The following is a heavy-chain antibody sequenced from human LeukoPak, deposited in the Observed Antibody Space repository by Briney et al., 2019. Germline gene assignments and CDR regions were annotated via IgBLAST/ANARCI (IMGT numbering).Heavy chain of an antibody. Sequence: PGKSLRLSCAASGFTFSSHGMHWVRQVPGKGLEWVATIWFDGSNKYYADSVKGRFTISRDNSKNTLYLQMNSLRAEDTAVYYCARINGDYSFDYWGQGTLVTVSS. V-gene: IGHV3-33*01. CDR2: IWFDGSNK. D-gene: IGHD4-17*01. J-gene: IGHJ4*02. CDR3: ARINGDYSFDY. CDR1: GFTFSSHG.